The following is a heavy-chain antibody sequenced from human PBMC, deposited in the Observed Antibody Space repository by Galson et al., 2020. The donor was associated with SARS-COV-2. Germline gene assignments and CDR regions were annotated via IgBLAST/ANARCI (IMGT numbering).Heavy chain of an antibody. CDR1: GFIFKTSG. J-gene: IGHJ4*02. V-gene: IGHV3-30*18. CDR2: ISHDGSKS. D-gene: IGHD3-10*01. CDR3: ANQGGRYGWGDY. Sequence: TGGSLRLSCAASGFIFKTSGMQWVRQAPGKGLEWLALISHDGSKSYYADVVEGRFTISRDNSKNTLFLQVDSLRVEDTAVYYCANQGGRYGWGDYCGQGVLVSVSS.